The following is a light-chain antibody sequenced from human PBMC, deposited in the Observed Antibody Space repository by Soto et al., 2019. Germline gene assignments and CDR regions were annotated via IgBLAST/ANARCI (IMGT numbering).Light chain of an antibody. CDR2: GTS. Sequence: EIVMTQSPATLSVSEGERATLSCRASQSVSSKLAWYQQKPGQAPRLLIYGTSTRATGIPARFSGSGSGTEFTLTISSLQSEDFAVYYCQQYSDWPPLTFGQGTKLEIK. J-gene: IGKJ2*01. CDR3: QQYSDWPPLT. CDR1: QSVSSK. V-gene: IGKV3-15*01.